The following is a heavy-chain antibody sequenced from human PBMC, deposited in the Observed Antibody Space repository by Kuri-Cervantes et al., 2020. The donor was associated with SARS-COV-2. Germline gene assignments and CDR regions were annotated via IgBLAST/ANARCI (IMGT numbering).Heavy chain of an antibody. CDR1: GYTFTGYY. Sequence: ASVKVSCKASGYTFTGYYMHWVRQAPGQGLEWMGWINPNSGGTNYAQKFQGRVTMTRDTSISTAYLQWSSLKASDTAMYYCARHPSSGRATSWGGDYWGQGTLVTVSS. CDR3: ARHPSSGRATSWGGDY. J-gene: IGHJ4*02. D-gene: IGHD5-12*01. CDR2: INPNSGGT. V-gene: IGHV1-2*02.